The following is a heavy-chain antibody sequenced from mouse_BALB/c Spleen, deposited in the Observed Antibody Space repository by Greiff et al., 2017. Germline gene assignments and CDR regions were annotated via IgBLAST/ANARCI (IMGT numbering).Heavy chain of an antibody. CDR2: IDPENGNT. V-gene: IGHV14-1*02. Sequence: EVKLQESGAELVRPGALVKLSCKASGFNIKDYYMHWVKQRPEQGLEWIGWIDPENGNTIYDPKFQGKASITADTSSNTAYLQLSSLTSEDTAVYYCASYENYFDYWGQGTTLTVSS. D-gene: IGHD2-3*01. CDR3: ASYENYFDY. CDR1: GFNIKDYY. J-gene: IGHJ2*01.